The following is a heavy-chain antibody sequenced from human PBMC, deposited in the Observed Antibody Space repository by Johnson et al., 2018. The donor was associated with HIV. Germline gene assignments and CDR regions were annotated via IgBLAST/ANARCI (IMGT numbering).Heavy chain of an antibody. V-gene: IGHV3-7*01. CDR2: IQHGGSEK. J-gene: IGHJ3*02. CDR1: GFTFSSYW. D-gene: IGHD3-16*01. CDR3: AREFGDLRAFDI. Sequence: VLLVESGGGLVQPGGSPRLSCAASGFTFSSYWMSWVRQAPGKGLEWVANIQHGGSEKYYVDSVKGRFTISRDNAKNSLYLQMNSLRAEDTAVYYCAREFGDLRAFDIWGQGTKVTVSS.